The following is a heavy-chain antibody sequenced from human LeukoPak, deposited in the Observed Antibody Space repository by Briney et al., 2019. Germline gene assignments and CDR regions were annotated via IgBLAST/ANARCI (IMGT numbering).Heavy chain of an antibody. CDR1: GFTFSSYG. CDR3: ARFVFGVANPYYFDY. D-gene: IGHD3-3*01. Sequence: PGGSLRLSCAASGFTFSSYGMSWVRQAPGKGLEWVSAISGSGGSTYYADSVKGRFTISRDNSKNTLYLQMNSLRAEDTAVYYCARFVFGVANPYYFDYWGQGTLVTVSS. V-gene: IGHV3-23*01. CDR2: ISGSGGST. J-gene: IGHJ4*02.